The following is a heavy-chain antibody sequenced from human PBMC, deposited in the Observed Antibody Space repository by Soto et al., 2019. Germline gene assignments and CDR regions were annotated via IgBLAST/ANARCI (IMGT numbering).Heavy chain of an antibody. CDR2: IDPSDSYT. V-gene: IGHV5-10-1*01. CDR3: ARGVGYCSSTSCEPLDY. J-gene: IGHJ4*02. Sequence: GESLKISCKGSGYSFTSYWISWVRQMPGKGLEWMGRIDPSDSYTNYSPSFQGHVTISADKSISTAYLQWSSLKASDTAMYYCARGVGYCSSTSCEPLDYWGQGTLVTVSS. CDR1: GYSFTSYW. D-gene: IGHD2-2*01.